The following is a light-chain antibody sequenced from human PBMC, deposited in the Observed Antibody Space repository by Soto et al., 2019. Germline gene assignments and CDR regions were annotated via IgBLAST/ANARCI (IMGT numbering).Light chain of an antibody. J-gene: IGKJ4*01. CDR3: QQYKNWPPLT. CDR1: QSVSYN. V-gene: IGKV3-15*01. CDR2: GAF. Sequence: EIVMTQSPATLSVSPGETATLSCRASQSVSYNLAWYQQKPGQGPRLVIYGAFSRATGIPARFSGSGSGTEFTLTISSLQSEDFAVYYWQQYKNWPPLTFGGGTKVEIK.